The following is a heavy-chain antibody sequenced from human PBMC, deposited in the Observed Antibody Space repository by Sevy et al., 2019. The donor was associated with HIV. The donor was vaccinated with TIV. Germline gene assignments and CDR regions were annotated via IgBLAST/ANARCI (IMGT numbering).Heavy chain of an antibody. CDR2: INSDGSST. Sequence: GGYLRLSCTASGFTFSRYWMHWVRQAPGKGLVWVSRINSDGSSTSYADSVKGRFTISRDNAKNTLYLQMNSLRAEDTAVYYCAINYYDSSGIDYWGQGTLVTVSS. CDR3: AINYYDSSGIDY. J-gene: IGHJ4*02. V-gene: IGHV3-74*01. CDR1: GFTFSRYW. D-gene: IGHD3-22*01.